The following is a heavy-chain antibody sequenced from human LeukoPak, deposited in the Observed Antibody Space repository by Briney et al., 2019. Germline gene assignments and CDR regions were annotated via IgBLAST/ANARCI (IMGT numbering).Heavy chain of an antibody. CDR3: ARDSIPRYYFDY. V-gene: IGHV1-46*01. Sequence: ASVKVSCKASGYTFTRYYIHWVRQAPGQGLEWMGMINPSGGSTTYAQKFQGRVTMTRDTSTSTVYMELSSLISEDTAVYYCARDSIPRYYFDYWGQGTLVTVSS. CDR1: GYTFTRYY. D-gene: IGHD2-21*01. J-gene: IGHJ4*02. CDR2: INPSGGST.